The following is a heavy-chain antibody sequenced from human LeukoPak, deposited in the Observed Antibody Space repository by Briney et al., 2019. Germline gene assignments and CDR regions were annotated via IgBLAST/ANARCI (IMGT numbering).Heavy chain of an antibody. Sequence: GGSLRLSCAASGFTVSSYAMHWVRQAPGKGLEWVAVISYDGSNKYYADSVKGRFTISRDNSKNTLYLQMNSLRAEDTAVYYCATLPGIAVAGYFDYWGQGTLVTVSS. V-gene: IGHV3-30-3*01. CDR2: ISYDGSNK. J-gene: IGHJ4*02. CDR3: ATLPGIAVAGYFDY. D-gene: IGHD6-19*01. CDR1: GFTVSSYA.